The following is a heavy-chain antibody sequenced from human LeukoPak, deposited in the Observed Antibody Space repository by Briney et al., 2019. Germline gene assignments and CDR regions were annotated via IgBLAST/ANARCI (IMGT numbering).Heavy chain of an antibody. CDR3: ARVSYYYDSSGYYYPVPEYFQH. D-gene: IGHD3-22*01. V-gene: IGHV1-69*05. Sequence: SVKVSCKASGGTFSSYAISWVRQAPGQGLEWMGGIIPIFGTANYAQKFQGRVTITTDESTSTAYMELSSLRSEDTAVYYCARVSYYYDSSGYYYPVPEYFQHWGQGTLVTVSS. J-gene: IGHJ1*01. CDR2: IIPIFGTA. CDR1: GGTFSSYA.